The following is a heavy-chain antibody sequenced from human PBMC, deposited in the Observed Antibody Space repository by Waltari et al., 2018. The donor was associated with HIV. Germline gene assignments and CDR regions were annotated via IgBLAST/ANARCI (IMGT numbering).Heavy chain of an antibody. Sequence: QVQLQESGPGLVKPSQTLSLTCTVSGGSISSGSYYWSWIRQPAGKGLEWIGRSYTSGSTNSNPSRKSRVTISVDTSKNQFSLKLSSVTAADTAVYYCARGGSYGGYYFDYWGQGTLVTVSS. D-gene: IGHD4-17*01. CDR1: GGSISSGSYY. V-gene: IGHV4-61*02. J-gene: IGHJ4*02. CDR2: SYTSGST. CDR3: ARGGSYGGYYFDY.